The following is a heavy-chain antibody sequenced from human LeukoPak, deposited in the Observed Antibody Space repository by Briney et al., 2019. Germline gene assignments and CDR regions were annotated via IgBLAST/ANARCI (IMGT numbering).Heavy chain of an antibody. CDR3: ARGGAAAGLDAFDI. D-gene: IGHD6-13*01. Sequence: GGSLRLFCAASGFSFSSHSMNWVRQAPGKGLEWVSYISSSSSCKYYADSVKGRFTISRDNAKNSLYLQMNSLRAEDTAVYYCARGGAAAGLDAFDIWGQGTMVTVSS. CDR2: ISSSSSCK. V-gene: IGHV3-21*01. J-gene: IGHJ3*02. CDR1: GFSFSSHS.